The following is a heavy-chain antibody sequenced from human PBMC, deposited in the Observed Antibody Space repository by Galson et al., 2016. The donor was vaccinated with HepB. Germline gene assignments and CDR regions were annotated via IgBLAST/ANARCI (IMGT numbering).Heavy chain of an antibody. CDR2: IKSSSGTT. J-gene: IGHJ5*02. Sequence: SVKVSCKASGFNFNTSYIHWVRQAPGQGLAWMGIIKSSSGTTTYAQKFQGRVTMARDTSTSTVYMELSGLRSEDTAVYYCARGGGIEEWLPLDLWGQGTLVAVSS. CDR1: GFNFNTSY. D-gene: IGHD6-13*01. CDR3: ARGGGIEEWLPLDL. V-gene: IGHV1-46*02.